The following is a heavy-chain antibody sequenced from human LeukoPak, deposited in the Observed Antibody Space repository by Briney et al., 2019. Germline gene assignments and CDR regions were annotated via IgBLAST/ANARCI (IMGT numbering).Heavy chain of an antibody. V-gene: IGHV4-34*01. CDR2: INHSGST. Sequence: SETLSLTCAVYGGSFSGYYWSWIRQPPGKGLEWIGEINHSGSTNYNPSLKSRVTISVDTSKNQFSLKLSSVTAADTAVYYCARVDSYGSGAFDIWGQGTMVTVSS. CDR1: GGSFSGYY. D-gene: IGHD5-18*01. J-gene: IGHJ3*02. CDR3: ARVDSYGSGAFDI.